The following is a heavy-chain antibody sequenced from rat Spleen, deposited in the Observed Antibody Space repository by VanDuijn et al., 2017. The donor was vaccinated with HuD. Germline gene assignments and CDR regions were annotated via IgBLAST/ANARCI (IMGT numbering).Heavy chain of an antibody. J-gene: IGHJ1*01. CDR3: ASQGTTVARYYWYFDF. D-gene: IGHD1-8*01. CDR1: GFTFSDYY. V-gene: IGHV5-22*01. CDR2: ISYEGSST. Sequence: EVQLAESGGGLGQPGRSLKLSCAASGFTFSDYYMAWVRQAPKKGLEWVASISYEGSSTYYGDSVKGRFTISRDNAKSTLYLQMNSLRSEDTATYYCASQGTTVARYYWYFDFWGLGTMVTVSS.